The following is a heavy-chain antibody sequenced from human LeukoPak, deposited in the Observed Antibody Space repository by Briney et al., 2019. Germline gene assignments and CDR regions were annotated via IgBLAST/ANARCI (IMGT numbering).Heavy chain of an antibody. V-gene: IGHV1-18*01. J-gene: IGHJ5*02. D-gene: IGHD2-2*01. CDR2: ISAYNGNT. Sequence: GASVNVSCKASGYTFTSYGISWVRQAPGQGLEWMGWISAYNGNTNYAQKLQGRVTMTTDTSTSTAYMELRSLRSDDTAVYYCARDRKCSSTSCHPPNWFDPWGQGTLVTVSS. CDR3: ARDRKCSSTSCHPPNWFDP. CDR1: GYTFTSYG.